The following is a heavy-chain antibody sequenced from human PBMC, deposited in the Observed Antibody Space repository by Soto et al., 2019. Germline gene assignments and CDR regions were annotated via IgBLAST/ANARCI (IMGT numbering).Heavy chain of an antibody. D-gene: IGHD2-2*01. Sequence: PGGSLRLSCAASGFIFISYGMHWVRQAPCKGLEWVAVIWYDGSNKYYADSVKGRFTISRDNSKNTLYLQMNSLRAEDTAVYYCAREWYCSSTSCFNSSPLDYWGQGTLVTVSS. J-gene: IGHJ4*02. CDR3: AREWYCSSTSCFNSSPLDY. CDR1: GFIFISYG. V-gene: IGHV3-33*01. CDR2: IWYDGSNK.